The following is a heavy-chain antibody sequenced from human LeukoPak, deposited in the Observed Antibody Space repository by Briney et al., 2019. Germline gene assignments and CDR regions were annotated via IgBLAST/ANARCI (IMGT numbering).Heavy chain of an antibody. Sequence: GVSLRLSCAASGFTFSSYAMIWLRQAPGKGLEGVLALNGSGASTYYADSGRVRFTTSRDNTKNTLYLKMNSMRAEDTAVYYCAKDRARYFDWLLAAGFDYWGQGTLVTVSS. CDR1: GFTFSSYA. J-gene: IGHJ4*02. V-gene: IGHV3-23*01. D-gene: IGHD3-9*01. CDR3: AKDRARYFDWLLAAGFDY. CDR2: LNGSGAST.